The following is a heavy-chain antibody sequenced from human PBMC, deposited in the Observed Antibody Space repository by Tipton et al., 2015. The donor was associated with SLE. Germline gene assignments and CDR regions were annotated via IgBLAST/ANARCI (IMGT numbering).Heavy chain of an antibody. D-gene: IGHD6-19*01. J-gene: IGHJ4*02. CDR1: GSTFTSYD. Sequence: QLVQSGAEVKKPGTSVKVSCKASGSTFTSYDINWVRQATGQGLEWVGWLNTNSGESDLAQKFQGRVTMTRSTSMNTAYMALTSLRSEDTAVYYCARSVAAAGSAFDSWGQGTLVTVSS. CDR3: ARSVAAAGSAFDS. V-gene: IGHV1-8*01. CDR2: LNTNSGES.